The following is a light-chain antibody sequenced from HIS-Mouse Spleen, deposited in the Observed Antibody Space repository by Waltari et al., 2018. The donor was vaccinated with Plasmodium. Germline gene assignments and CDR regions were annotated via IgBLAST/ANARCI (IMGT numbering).Light chain of an antibody. Sequence: EIVMTKSPATLSVSPGARAPPSCRASQSVSSNLAWYQQKPVQAPRLLIYGASTRATGIPARFSGSGSGTEFTLTISSLQSEDFAVYYCQQYNNWSFTFGPGTKVDIK. CDR1: QSVSSN. CDR3: QQYNNWSFT. V-gene: IGKV3-15*01. J-gene: IGKJ3*01. CDR2: GAS.